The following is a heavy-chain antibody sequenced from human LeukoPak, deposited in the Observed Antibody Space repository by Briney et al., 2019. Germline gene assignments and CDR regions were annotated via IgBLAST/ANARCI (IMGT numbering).Heavy chain of an antibody. D-gene: IGHD3-10*01. Sequence: GASVKVSCKASGYTLTGYYMHWVRQAPGQGLEWMGWITPNSGGTNYAQKFQGWVTMTRDTSISTAYMELSRLRSDDTAVYYCARGPIYGSGSYFDYWGQGTPVTVSS. CDR3: ARGPIYGSGSYFDY. CDR2: ITPNSGGT. V-gene: IGHV1-2*04. J-gene: IGHJ4*02. CDR1: GYTLTGYY.